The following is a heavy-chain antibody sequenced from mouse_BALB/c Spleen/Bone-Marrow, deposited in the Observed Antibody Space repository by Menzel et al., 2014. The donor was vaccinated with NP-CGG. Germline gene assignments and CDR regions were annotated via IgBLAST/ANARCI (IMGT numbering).Heavy chain of an antibody. CDR1: GYTFXDYE. D-gene: IGHD4-1*01. Sequence: VQLQQSGAELVRPGASVTLSCKASGYTFXDYEMHWVKQTPVHGLEWIGAIDPETGGTAYNQKFKGKATLTADKSSSTAYMELRSLTSGDSAVYYCTRRTGDPYWGQGTLVTVSA. J-gene: IGHJ3*01. CDR3: TRRTGDPY. V-gene: IGHV1-15*01. CDR2: IDPETGGT.